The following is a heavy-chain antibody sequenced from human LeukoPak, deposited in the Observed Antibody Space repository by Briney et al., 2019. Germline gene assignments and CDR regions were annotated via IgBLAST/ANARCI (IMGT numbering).Heavy chain of an antibody. D-gene: IGHD3-9*01. CDR1: GFPFSSYV. CDR2: INHNGEAI. V-gene: IGHV3-48*02. J-gene: IGHJ4*02. Sequence: GGSLRLSCEASGFPFSSYVMSWIRQAPGKGLEWISYINHNGEAIYYPDFVKGRFTISRDNAKNSLYLQMNALRDEDTAVYYCARDYDWALDHWGQGTRVTVSS. CDR3: ARDYDWALDH.